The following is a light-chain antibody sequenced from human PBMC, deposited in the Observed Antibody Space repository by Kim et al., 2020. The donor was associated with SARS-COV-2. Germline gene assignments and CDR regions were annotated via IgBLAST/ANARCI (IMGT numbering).Light chain of an antibody. CDR2: GNS. CDR1: SANSGAGYD. J-gene: IGLJ2*01. V-gene: IGLV1-40*01. CDR3: QSYDSSLSVVV. Sequence: RVTISCTGSSANSGAGYDVDWYQQLPGPAPKLLIYGNSNRPSGVPDRFSGSKSGTSASLAITGLQAEDEADYYCQSYDSSLSVVVFGGGTQLTVL.